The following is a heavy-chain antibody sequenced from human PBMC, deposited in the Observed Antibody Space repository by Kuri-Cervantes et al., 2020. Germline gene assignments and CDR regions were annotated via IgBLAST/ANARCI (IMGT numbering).Heavy chain of an antibody. CDR3: ARVGGVAAMAFDI. J-gene: IGHJ3*02. CDR1: GGSISSYY. D-gene: IGHD2-15*01. CDR2: IYYSGSA. Sequence: SETLSLTCTVSGGSISSYYWSWIRQPLGKGLEWIGYIYYSGSANYNPSLKSRVTISVDTSKNQFSLKLSSVTAADTAVYYCARVGGVAAMAFDIWGQGTMVTVSS. V-gene: IGHV4-59*12.